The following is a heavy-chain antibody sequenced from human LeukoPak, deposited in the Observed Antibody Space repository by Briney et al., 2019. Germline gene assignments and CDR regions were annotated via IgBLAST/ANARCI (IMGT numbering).Heavy chain of an antibody. Sequence: GGSLRLSCAASGFTFSSYAMHWVRQAPGKGLEWVAVISYDGSNKYYADSVKGRFTISRDNAKNSLFLQMNSLRAEGTAVYYCARTMGGYSNSDYWGQGTLVTVSS. CDR1: GFTFSSYA. CDR3: ARTMGGYSNSDY. J-gene: IGHJ4*02. D-gene: IGHD6-13*01. CDR2: ISYDGSNK. V-gene: IGHV3-30-3*01.